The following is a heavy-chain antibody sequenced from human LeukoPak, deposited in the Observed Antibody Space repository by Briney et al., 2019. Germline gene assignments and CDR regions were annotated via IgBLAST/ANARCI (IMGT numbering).Heavy chain of an antibody. Sequence: GGSLRLSCAASGFTLSSNYMSWVRQAPGKGLEWVSVIYSGGSTYYADSMKGRFTISRDNSKNTLYLQMNSLRAEDTAVYYCARDQRGSGSYPSHNWFDPWGQGTLVTVSS. CDR1: GFTLSSNY. J-gene: IGHJ5*02. D-gene: IGHD3-10*01. CDR3: ARDQRGSGSYPSHNWFDP. V-gene: IGHV3-66*01. CDR2: IYSGGST.